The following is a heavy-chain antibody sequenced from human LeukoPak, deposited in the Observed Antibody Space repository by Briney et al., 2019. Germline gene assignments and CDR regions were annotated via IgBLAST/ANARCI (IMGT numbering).Heavy chain of an antibody. J-gene: IGHJ4*02. Sequence: PGGSLRLSCAASGFTFSGYAMSWVRQSPGKGLEWVSAISGGGGTTYYAYYADSVKGRFTISRDNSKNTLYLLMNSLRAEDTAVYYCAKRQKIVVVTAIGPDFDYWGQGTLVTVSS. CDR1: GFTFSGYA. CDR3: AKRQKIVVVTAIGPDFDY. CDR2: ISGGGGTTYYA. D-gene: IGHD2-21*02. V-gene: IGHV3-23*01.